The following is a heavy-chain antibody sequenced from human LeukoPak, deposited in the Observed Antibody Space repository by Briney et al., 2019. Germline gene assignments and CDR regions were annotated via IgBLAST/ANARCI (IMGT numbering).Heavy chain of an antibody. CDR2: ISKSGDHT. V-gene: IGHV3-23*01. CDR1: GLTFNNYA. J-gene: IGHJ4*02. CDR3: ATSWGPDTSAFRWGRDGMDV. Sequence: PGGSLRLSCAVSGLTFNNYAMSWVRQAPGKGLEWVSAISKSGDHTYYAASAKGRFTIYRDNSKNTQYLQMNSLRAEGTAVYYCATSWGPDTSAFRWGRDGMDVWGQGTLVTVSS. D-gene: IGHD3-16*01.